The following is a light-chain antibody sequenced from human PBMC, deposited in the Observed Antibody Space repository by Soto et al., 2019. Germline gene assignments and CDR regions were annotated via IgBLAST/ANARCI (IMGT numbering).Light chain of an antibody. CDR3: QQYNNWPQT. CDR1: QSVSSN. V-gene: IGKV3-15*01. CDR2: GAS. Sequence: EIVMTQSPATRSVSPGERATLSCRASQSVSSNLAWYQQKPGQAPRLLIYGASTRATGIPARFSGSGSGTEFTLTISSLQSEDFAVYYCQQYNNWPQTSGQGTKVEIK. J-gene: IGKJ1*01.